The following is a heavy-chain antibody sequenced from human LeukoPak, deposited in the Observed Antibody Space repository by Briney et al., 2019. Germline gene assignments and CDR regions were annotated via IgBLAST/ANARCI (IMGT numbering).Heavy chain of an antibody. Sequence: GESLKISXKGSGYTFTNYWIGWVRQMPGKGLEWLGIIYPGDSDNIYSPSFQGQVTISADRSINTAYLQWSSLKASDTAMYYCARAIGYTSGWYEYWGQGTLVTVSS. J-gene: IGHJ4*02. CDR3: ARAIGYTSGWYEY. V-gene: IGHV5-51*01. CDR1: GYTFTNYW. CDR2: IYPGDSDN. D-gene: IGHD6-19*01.